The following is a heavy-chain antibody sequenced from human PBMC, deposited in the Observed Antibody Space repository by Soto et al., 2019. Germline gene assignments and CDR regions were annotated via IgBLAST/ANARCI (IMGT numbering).Heavy chain of an antibody. D-gene: IGHD6-19*01. Sequence: EVQLAESGGGLVQPGGSLRLSCAASGFTFNSYWMHWVRQAPGKGLVWVSRIDPYGSATKYADYVEGRFTISRDNAKNTLYLQMDFLAAEDTAVYFCARVVKTSGWDKEVFDIWGQGTRVTV. V-gene: IGHV3-74*03. J-gene: IGHJ3*02. CDR1: GFTFNSYW. CDR3: ARVVKTSGWDKEVFDI. CDR2: IDPYGSAT.